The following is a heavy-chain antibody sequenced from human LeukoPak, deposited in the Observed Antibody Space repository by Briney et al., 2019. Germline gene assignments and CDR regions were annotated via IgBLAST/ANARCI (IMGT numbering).Heavy chain of an antibody. CDR3: AKGNNSLSYNFDY. Sequence: TGGSLRLSCAASGFTFDDYAMHWVRQAPGKGLEWVSLISGDGGSTYYADSVKGRFTISRDNNKNSVFLHMNSLRIEDTAFYYCAKGNNSLSYNFDYWGQGALVTVSS. CDR1: GFTFDDYA. V-gene: IGHV3-43*02. D-gene: IGHD2/OR15-2a*01. CDR2: ISGDGGST. J-gene: IGHJ4*02.